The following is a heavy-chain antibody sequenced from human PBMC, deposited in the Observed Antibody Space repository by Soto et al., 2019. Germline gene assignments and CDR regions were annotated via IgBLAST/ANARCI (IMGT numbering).Heavy chain of an antibody. CDR1: GFTFSNAW. J-gene: IGHJ6*02. CDR3: TTDDTTVVTYFYYYGMDV. V-gene: IGHV3-15*07. Sequence: GGSLRLSCAASGFTFSNAWMNWVRQAPGKGLEWVGRIKSKTDGGTTDYAAPVKGRFTISRDDSKNTLYLQMNSLKTEDTAVYYCTTDDTTVVTYFYYYGMDVWGQGTTVTVSS. CDR2: IKSKTDGGTT. D-gene: IGHD4-17*01.